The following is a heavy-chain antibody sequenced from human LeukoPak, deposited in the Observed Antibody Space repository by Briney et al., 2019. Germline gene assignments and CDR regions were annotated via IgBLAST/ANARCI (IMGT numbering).Heavy chain of an antibody. CDR3: ARDSGTTGEVKFDP. CDR1: GDSIIRYY. Sequence: SEPLSLTCTVSGDSIIRYYWSWIRQPAGKGLEWIGRIYNGGIITYNPSLKSRVTMSIDTSNNQFSLRLRFVTAADTAVYYCARDSGTTGEVKFDPWGQGTLVTVSS. D-gene: IGHD3-10*01. V-gene: IGHV4-4*07. CDR2: IYNGGII. J-gene: IGHJ5*02.